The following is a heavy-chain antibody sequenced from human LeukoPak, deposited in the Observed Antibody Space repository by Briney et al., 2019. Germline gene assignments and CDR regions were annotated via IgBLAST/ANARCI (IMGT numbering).Heavy chain of an antibody. CDR3: ARHVWVVKGSSWYLGWFDP. J-gene: IGHJ5*02. CDR2: IYYSGST. V-gene: IGHV4-39*01. D-gene: IGHD6-13*01. CDR1: GGSISSSSYY. Sequence: SETLSLTCTVSGGSISSSSYYWGWIRQPPGKGLEWIGRIYYSGSTYYNPSLKSRGTISVDTSKNQFSLKLSSVTAADTAVYYCARHVWVVKGSSWYLGWFDPWGQGTLVTVSS.